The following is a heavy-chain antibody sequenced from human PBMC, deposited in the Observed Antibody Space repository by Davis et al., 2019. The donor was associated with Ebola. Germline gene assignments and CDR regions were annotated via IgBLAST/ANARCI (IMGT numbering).Heavy chain of an antibody. Sequence: ASVKVSCKVSGYTLTELSIHWVRQAPGKGLEWMGGFDPEHGETIYAQRFQGRVTMTEETATDTAYMELSSLRSEDTAVYYCATETGISGIMPTGYYGMDVWGTGTTVTVSS. CDR2: FDPEHGET. V-gene: IGHV1-24*01. J-gene: IGHJ6*04. CDR1: GYTLTELS. CDR3: ATETGISGIMPTGYYGMDV. D-gene: IGHD1-20*01.